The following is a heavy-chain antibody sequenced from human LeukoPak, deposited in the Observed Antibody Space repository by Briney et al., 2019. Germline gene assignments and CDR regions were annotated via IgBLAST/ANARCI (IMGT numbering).Heavy chain of an antibody. D-gene: IGHD1-1*01. CDR3: ARDTNNWNYDY. V-gene: IGHV4-59*02. J-gene: IGHJ4*02. CDR2: IFETGDT. Sequence: SETLSLTCSVSGGSVSSYYWSWIRQPPGKGLEWIGYIFETGDTNSNPSLKSRVTMSLDTSKNQFSLKLGSVTAADTAVYYCARDTNNWNYDYWGQGTLVTVSS. CDR1: GGSVSSYY.